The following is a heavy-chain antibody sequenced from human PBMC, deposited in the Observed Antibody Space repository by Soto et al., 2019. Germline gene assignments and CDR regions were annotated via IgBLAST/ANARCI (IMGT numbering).Heavy chain of an antibody. D-gene: IGHD2-8*01. CDR3: AREKKWGFLDY. CDR1: GGSISSSSYY. CDR2: IYYSGST. J-gene: IGHJ4*02. Sequence: QLQLQESGPGLVKPSETLSLTCTVSGGSISSSSYYWGWIRQPPGKGLEWIGSIYYSGSTYYNPSLKSRVTISVDTSKNQFSLKLSSVTAADTAVYYCAREKKWGFLDYWGQGTLVTVSS. V-gene: IGHV4-39*02.